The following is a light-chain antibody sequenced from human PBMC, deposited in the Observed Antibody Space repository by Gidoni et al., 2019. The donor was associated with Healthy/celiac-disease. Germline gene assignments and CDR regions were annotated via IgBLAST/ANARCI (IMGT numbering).Light chain of an antibody. Sequence: DIVMPPSPLSLPVTPGEPASLSCRSSQSLLHSNGYNYLDWYLQKPGQAPQLLIYLGSNRASGVPDRFRGSGSGTDFTLKISRVEAEDVGVYYCMQALQTPRTFGQGTKVEIK. CDR3: MQALQTPRT. V-gene: IGKV2-28*01. J-gene: IGKJ1*01. CDR2: LGS. CDR1: QSLLHSNGYNY.